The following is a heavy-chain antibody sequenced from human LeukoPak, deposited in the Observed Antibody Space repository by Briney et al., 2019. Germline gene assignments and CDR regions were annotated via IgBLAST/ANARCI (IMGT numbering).Heavy chain of an antibody. D-gene: IGHD2/OR15-2a*01. J-gene: IGHJ3*02. CDR2: IYYSGST. CDR3: ARDLSDHDAFDI. Sequence: SETLSLTCTVSGGSISSGDYYWSWIRQPPGKGLEWIGYIYYSGSTYYNPSLKSRVTISVDTSKNQFSLKLSSVTAADTAVYYCARDLSDHDAFDIWGQGTMVTASS. CDR1: GGSISSGDYY. V-gene: IGHV4-30-4*08.